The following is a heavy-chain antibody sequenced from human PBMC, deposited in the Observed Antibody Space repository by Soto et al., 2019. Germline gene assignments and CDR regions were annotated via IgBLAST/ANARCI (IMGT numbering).Heavy chain of an antibody. CDR3: ARDLVSSSTLDY. CDR1: GFTFSDYY. J-gene: IGHJ4*02. Sequence: GGSLRLSCAASGFTFSDYYMSWIRQAPGKELEWVSYISSSGSTIYYADSVKGRFTISRDNAKNSLYLQMNSLRAEDTAVYYCARDLVSSSTLDYWGQGTRVTVSS. V-gene: IGHV3-11*01. CDR2: ISSSGSTI. D-gene: IGHD6-6*01.